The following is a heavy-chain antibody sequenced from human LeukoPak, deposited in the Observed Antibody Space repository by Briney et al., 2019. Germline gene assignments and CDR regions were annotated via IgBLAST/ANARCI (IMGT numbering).Heavy chain of an antibody. CDR1: GGSISSGGYS. J-gene: IGHJ4*02. CDR3: ARGEAWGSGSYYFDY. V-gene: IGHV4-30-2*01. Sequence: SETLSLTCAVSGGSISSGGYSWSWIRQPPGKGLEWIGYIYHSGSTYYNPSLKSRVTISVDRSKNQSSLKLSSVTAADTAVYYCARGEAWGSGSYYFDYWGQGTLVTVSS. D-gene: IGHD3-10*01. CDR2: IYHSGST.